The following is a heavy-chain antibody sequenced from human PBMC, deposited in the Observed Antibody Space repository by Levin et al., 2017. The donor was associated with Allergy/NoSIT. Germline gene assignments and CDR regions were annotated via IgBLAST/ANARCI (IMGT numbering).Heavy chain of an antibody. Sequence: SETLSLTCAVSGGSISSGGYSWSWIRQPPGKGLEWIGYIYHSGSTYYNPSLKSRVTISVDRSKNQFSLKLSFVTAADTAVYYCAKGSDWFDPWGQGTLVTVSS. V-gene: IGHV4-30-2*02. J-gene: IGHJ5*02. CDR1: GGSISSGGYS. CDR3: AKGSDWFDP. CDR2: IYHSGST.